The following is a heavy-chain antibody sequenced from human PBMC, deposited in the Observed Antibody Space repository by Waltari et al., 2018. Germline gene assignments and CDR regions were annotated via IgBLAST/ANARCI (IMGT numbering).Heavy chain of an antibody. CDR2: IIPIFGTA. V-gene: IGHV1-69*12. D-gene: IGHD5-18*01. J-gene: IGHJ6*03. Sequence: QVQLVQSGAEVKKPGSSVKVSCKASGGTFSSYAISWVRQAPGQGLEWMGGIIPIFGTANYAQKFQGRGTVTADESTSAASMELSSLGSEDTAVYYCARGGYSYGPRGYYYYYMDVWGKGTTVTVSS. CDR3: ARGGYSYGPRGYYYYYMDV. CDR1: GGTFSSYA.